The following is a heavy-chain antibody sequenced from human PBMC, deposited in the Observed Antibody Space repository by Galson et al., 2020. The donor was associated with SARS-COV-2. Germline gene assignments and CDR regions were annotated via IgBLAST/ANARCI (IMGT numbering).Heavy chain of an antibody. J-gene: IGHJ4*02. CDR1: GFTVSSNY. V-gene: IGHV3-66*01. Sequence: GESLKISCAASGFTVSSNYMSWVRQAPGKGLEWVSVIYSGGSTYYADFVKGRFTISRDNSKNTLYLQMNSLRAEDTAVYYCARGGAFLLPTPFWYWGQGTLVTVAA. CDR3: ARGGAFLLPTPFWY. CDR2: IYSGGST. D-gene: IGHD3-22*01.